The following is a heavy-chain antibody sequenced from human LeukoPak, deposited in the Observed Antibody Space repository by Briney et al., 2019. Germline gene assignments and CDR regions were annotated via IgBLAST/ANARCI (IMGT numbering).Heavy chain of an antibody. CDR1: GGSISSGSYY. V-gene: IGHV4-61*02. CDR3: ARDGGPKLHHAFDI. CDR2: IYTSGST. D-gene: IGHD2-15*01. J-gene: IGHJ3*02. Sequence: PSETLSLTCTVSGGSISSGSYYWSWIRQPAGKGLEWIGRIYTSGSTNYNPSLKSRVTISVDTSKNQFSLKLSSVTAADTAVYYCARDGGPKLHHAFDIWGQGTMVTVSS.